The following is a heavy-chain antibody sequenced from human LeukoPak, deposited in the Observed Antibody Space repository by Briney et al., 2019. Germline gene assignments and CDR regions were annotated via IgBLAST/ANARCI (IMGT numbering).Heavy chain of an antibody. V-gene: IGHV1-2*02. CDR1: GGTFSSYA. D-gene: IGHD3-10*01. Sequence: GSSVKVSCKASGGTFSSYAISWVRQAPGQGLEWMGWINPNSGGTNYAQKFQGRVTMTRDTSISTAYMELSRLRSDDTAVYYCAREDLWFGVNIGSNAFDIWGQGTTVTVSS. CDR3: AREDLWFGVNIGSNAFDI. J-gene: IGHJ3*02. CDR2: INPNSGGT.